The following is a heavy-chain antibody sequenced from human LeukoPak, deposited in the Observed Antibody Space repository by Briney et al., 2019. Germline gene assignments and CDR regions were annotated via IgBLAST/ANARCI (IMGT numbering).Heavy chain of an antibody. Sequence: ASVKVSCKASGYTFSGYYMHWVRQAPGQGLEWMGWINPNSGGTYYAQKFQGRVTMTSDTSITTVYMELSRLRSGDTAVYYCARRVFSGWGYYFDYWGQGTLVTVSS. CDR1: GYTFSGYY. CDR3: ARRVFSGWGYYFDY. D-gene: IGHD6-19*01. V-gene: IGHV1-2*02. CDR2: INPNSGGT. J-gene: IGHJ4*02.